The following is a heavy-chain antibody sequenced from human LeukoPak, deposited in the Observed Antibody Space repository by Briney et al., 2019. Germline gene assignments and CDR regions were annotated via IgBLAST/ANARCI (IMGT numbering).Heavy chain of an antibody. CDR2: INHSGST. Sequence: SETLSLTCAVYGGSFSGYYWSWIRQPLGKGLEWIGEINHSGSTNYNPSLKSRVTISVDTSKNQFSLKLGSVTAADTAVYYCARRGYYGSGSYYIGHPYGMDVWGQGTTVTVSS. CDR3: ARRGYYGSGSYYIGHPYGMDV. CDR1: GGSFSGYY. V-gene: IGHV4-34*01. D-gene: IGHD3-10*01. J-gene: IGHJ6*02.